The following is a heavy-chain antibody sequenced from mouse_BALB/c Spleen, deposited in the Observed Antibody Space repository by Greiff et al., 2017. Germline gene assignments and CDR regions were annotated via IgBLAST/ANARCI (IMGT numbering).Heavy chain of an antibody. Sequence: EVQGVESGGGLVKPGGSLKLSCAASGFTFSSYAMSWVRQSPEKRLEWVAEISSGGSYTYYPDTVTGRFTISRDNAKNTLYLEMSSLRSEDTAMYYCARGAYGNLRYFDYWGQGTTLTVSS. J-gene: IGHJ2*01. CDR1: GFTFSSYA. V-gene: IGHV5-9-4*01. D-gene: IGHD2-1*01. CDR2: ISSGGSYT. CDR3: ARGAYGNLRYFDY.